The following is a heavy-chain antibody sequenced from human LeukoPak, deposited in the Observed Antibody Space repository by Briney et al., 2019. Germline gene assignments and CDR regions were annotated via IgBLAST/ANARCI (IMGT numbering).Heavy chain of an antibody. V-gene: IGHV3-30*18. Sequence: PGGSLRLSCAASGFTFSSYGMHWVRQAPGKGLEWVAVISYDGSNKYYADSVKGRFTISRDNSKSTLYLQMNSLRAEDTAVYYCAKLWDYYGSGSYYNLYYFDYWGQGTLVTVSS. CDR1: GFTFSSYG. D-gene: IGHD3-10*01. CDR2: ISYDGSNK. CDR3: AKLWDYYGSGSYYNLYYFDY. J-gene: IGHJ4*02.